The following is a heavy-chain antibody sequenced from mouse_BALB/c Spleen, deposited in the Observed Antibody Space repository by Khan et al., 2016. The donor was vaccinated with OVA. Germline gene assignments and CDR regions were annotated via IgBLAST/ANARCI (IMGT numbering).Heavy chain of an antibody. CDR1: GFTFSTYG. CDR2: ISSGGSYT. V-gene: IGHV5-6*01. Sequence: EVELVESGGDLVKPGGSLKVSCAASGFTFSTYGMSWVRQTPDKRLEWVATISSGGSYTYYVDSVKGRFTISRDNAKNTLYLQMSSLKSEDTAMYYGARLVYYYNSEVFAYWGQGTRVTVSA. D-gene: IGHD1-1*02. CDR3: ARLVYYYNSEVFAY. J-gene: IGHJ3*01.